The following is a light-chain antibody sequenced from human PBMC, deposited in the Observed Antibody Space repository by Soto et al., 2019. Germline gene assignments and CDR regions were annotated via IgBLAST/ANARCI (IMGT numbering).Light chain of an antibody. V-gene: IGKV1-39*01. CDR1: QSISSY. Sequence: DLQMTQSPSSLSASVGDRVTITCLASQSISSYLNWYQQKPGKAPKLLIYAASSLQSGVPSRFSGSGSGTDFTLTISSLQPEDFATYYCQQRGTFGPGTKVDIK. J-gene: IGKJ3*01. CDR3: QQRGT. CDR2: AAS.